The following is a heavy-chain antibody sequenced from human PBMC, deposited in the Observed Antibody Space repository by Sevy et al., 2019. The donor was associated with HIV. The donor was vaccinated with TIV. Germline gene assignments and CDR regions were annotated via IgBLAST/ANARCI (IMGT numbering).Heavy chain of an antibody. J-gene: IGHJ4*02. Sequence: GGSLRLSCAASGFTFDDYAMHWVRQAPGKGLEWVSGISWHSANISYADSVKGRFTISKDNAKNALYLQMNSLRADDTALYYCAKAENRPYSSGWYDYWGQGTLVTVSS. D-gene: IGHD6-19*01. CDR2: ISWHSANI. CDR3: AKAENRPYSSGWYDY. V-gene: IGHV3-9*01. CDR1: GFTFDDYA.